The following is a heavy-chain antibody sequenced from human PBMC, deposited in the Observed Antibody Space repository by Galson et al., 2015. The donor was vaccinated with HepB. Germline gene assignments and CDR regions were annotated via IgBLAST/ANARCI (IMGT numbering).Heavy chain of an antibody. CDR2: ISPHNRYT. J-gene: IGHJ5*02. Sequence: SVKVSCKASGYNFMQHGFSWVRQAPGQRLEWVGWISPHNRYTNYAQNFQGRVTMTTDTSTTTAYMELRSLRSDDTAVYYCARGALVVAVGATQNNWFDPWGRGTLVTVSS. D-gene: IGHD2-15*01. CDR3: ARGALVVAVGATQNNWFDP. V-gene: IGHV1-18*01. CDR1: GYNFMQHG.